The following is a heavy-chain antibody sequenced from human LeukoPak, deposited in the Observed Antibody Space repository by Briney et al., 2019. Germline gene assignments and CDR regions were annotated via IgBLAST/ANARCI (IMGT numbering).Heavy chain of an antibody. D-gene: IGHD1-26*01. Sequence: SETLSLTCTVSGGSIINYYWSWIRQPPGKGLEWVGYIYFSGNTRYNPSLQSRVIMSVDTSKNQVSLNLSSVAAAGTAVYYCVRGGAATWYFDLWGRGTLVTVSS. CDR1: GGSIINYY. CDR3: VRGGAATWYFDL. V-gene: IGHV4-59*08. J-gene: IGHJ2*01. CDR2: IYFSGNT.